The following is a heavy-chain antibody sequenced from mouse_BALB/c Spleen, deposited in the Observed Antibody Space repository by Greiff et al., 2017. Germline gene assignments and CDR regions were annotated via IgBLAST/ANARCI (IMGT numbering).Heavy chain of an antibody. J-gene: IGHJ4*01. Sequence: EVQLQQSGPGLVKPSQSLSLTCTVTGYSITSDYAWNWIRQFPGNKLEWMGYISYSGSTSYNPSLKSRISITRDTSKNQFFLQLNSVTTEDTATYYCAREDYWGQGTSVTVSS. CDR3: AREDY. V-gene: IGHV3-2*02. CDR1: GYSITSDYA. CDR2: ISYSGST.